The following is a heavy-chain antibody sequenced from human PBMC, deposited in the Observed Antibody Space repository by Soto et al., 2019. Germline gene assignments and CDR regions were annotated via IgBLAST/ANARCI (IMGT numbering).Heavy chain of an antibody. Sequence: QGQLVQSGAEVKKPGASVKVPCKTSGYKFTSYGISWVRQAPGQGLEWMGWISAYNGNTNYAQKFQDRVTMTTDTSTSTAYMELMSLRSEDTAVYYCARDRLSPNFGMDIWGQGTTVTVSS. CDR2: ISAYNGNT. V-gene: IGHV1-18*01. D-gene: IGHD7-27*01. J-gene: IGHJ6*02. CDR1: GYKFTSYG. CDR3: ARDRLSPNFGMDI.